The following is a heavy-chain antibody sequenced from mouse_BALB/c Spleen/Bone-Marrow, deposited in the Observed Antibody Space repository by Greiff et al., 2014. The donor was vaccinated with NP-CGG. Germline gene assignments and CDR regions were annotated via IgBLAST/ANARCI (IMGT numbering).Heavy chain of an antibody. J-gene: IGHJ3*01. CDR2: IDPANGNT. CDR3: AAYYYGSSQFAY. V-gene: IGHV14-3*02. D-gene: IGHD1-1*01. CDR1: GFNIKDTY. Sequence: VHVKQSGAELVKPGASVKLSCTASGFNIKDTYMHWVKQRPEQGLEWIGRIDPANGNTKYDPKFQGKATITADTSSNTAYLQLSSWTSKDTAVYYGAAYYYGSSQFAYWGQGTLVTVSA.